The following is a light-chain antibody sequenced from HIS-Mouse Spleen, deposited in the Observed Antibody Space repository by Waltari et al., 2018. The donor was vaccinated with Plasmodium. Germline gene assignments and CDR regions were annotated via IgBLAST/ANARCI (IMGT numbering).Light chain of an antibody. CDR3: YSTDSSGNHRV. J-gene: IGLJ3*02. V-gene: IGLV3-10*01. CDR2: EDS. CDR1: ALPKKY. Sequence: SYELTQPPSVSVSPGQTARITCSGDALPKKYAYWDQKKSGQAPVLVSYEDSKRPSGSRERFSGSSSGTMATLTISGAQVEDEADYYCYSTDSSGNHRVFGGGTKLTVL.